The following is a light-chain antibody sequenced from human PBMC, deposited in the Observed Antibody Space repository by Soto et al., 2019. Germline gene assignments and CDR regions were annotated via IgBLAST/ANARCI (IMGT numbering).Light chain of an antibody. V-gene: IGKV1-5*03. J-gene: IGKJ4*01. CDR3: QQYESFFPLT. CDR2: KAS. CDR1: QNINSW. Sequence: DIQMTQSPSTLSASVGDRVTITCRASQNINSWLAWYQQKPGKAPKLLIYKASNLESGVPSRFRGSGSGTDFTLTISSLQPDDFATYHCQQYESFFPLTFGGGTKVEIK.